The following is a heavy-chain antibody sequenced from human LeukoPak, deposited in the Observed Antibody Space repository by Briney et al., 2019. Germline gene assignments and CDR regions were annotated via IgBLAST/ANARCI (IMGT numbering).Heavy chain of an antibody. Sequence: ASVKVSCKASGYTFTSYYMHWVRQAPGQGLEWMGIINPSGGSTSYAQKFQGRVTMTRDMSTSTDYLELSSLRSEDTAVYYCARGYSSVADFDYWGQGTLVTVSS. CDR3: ARGYSSVADFDY. D-gene: IGHD6-19*01. V-gene: IGHV1-46*01. CDR2: INPSGGST. J-gene: IGHJ4*02. CDR1: GYTFTSYY.